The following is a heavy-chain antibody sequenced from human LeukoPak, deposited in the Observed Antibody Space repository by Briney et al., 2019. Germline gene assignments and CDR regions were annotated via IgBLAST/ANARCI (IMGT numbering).Heavy chain of an antibody. CDR1: GFTFSSYA. CDR2: IIDSGETT. D-gene: IGHD2-15*01. CDR3: ARWFYFDY. J-gene: IGHJ4*02. V-gene: IGHV3-23*01. Sequence: GGSLRLSCAASGFTFSSYAMSWVRQAPGKGLQWVSTIIDSGETTYYADSVKGRFTISRDNSKNTLYLQMNSLRAEDTAVYYCARWFYFDYWGQGPLVTVSS.